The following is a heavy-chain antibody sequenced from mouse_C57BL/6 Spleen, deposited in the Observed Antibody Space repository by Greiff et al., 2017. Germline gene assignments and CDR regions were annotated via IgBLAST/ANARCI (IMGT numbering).Heavy chain of an antibody. D-gene: IGHD2-2*01. V-gene: IGHV5-4*03. CDR3: ARRGYGYGSYYFDY. J-gene: IGHJ2*01. Sequence: EVMLVESGGGLVKPGGSLKLSCAASGFTFSSYAMSWVRQTPEKRLEWVATISDGGSYTYYPDNVKGRFTISRDNAKNNLYLQMSHLKSEDTAMYYCARRGYGYGSYYFDYWGQGTTLTVSS. CDR2: ISDGGSYT. CDR1: GFTFSSYA.